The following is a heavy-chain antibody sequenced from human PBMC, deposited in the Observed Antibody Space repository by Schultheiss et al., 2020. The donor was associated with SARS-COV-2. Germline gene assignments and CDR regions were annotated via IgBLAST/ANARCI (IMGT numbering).Heavy chain of an antibody. CDR2: INPNSGGT. V-gene: IGHV1-2*04. CDR1: GYTFTSYG. Sequence: ASVKISCKASGYTFTSYGISWVRQAPGQGLEWMGWINPNSGGTNYAQKFQGWVTMTRDTSISTAYMELSRLRSDDTAVYYCARDGTRGDDAFDIWGQGTMVTVSS. J-gene: IGHJ3*02. CDR3: ARDGTRGDDAFDI. D-gene: IGHD1-26*01.